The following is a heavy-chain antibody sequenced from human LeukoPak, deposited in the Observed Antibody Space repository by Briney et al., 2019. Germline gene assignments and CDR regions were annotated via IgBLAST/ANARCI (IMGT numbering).Heavy chain of an antibody. CDR2: IIPIFGTA. J-gene: IGHJ3*02. V-gene: IGHV1-69*05. Sequence: SVKVSCKASGGTFSSYAISWVRQAPGQGLEWMGRIIPIFGTANYAQKFQGRVTITTDESTSTAYMELSSLRSEDTAVYYCASQRFVVVPAATNAFDIWGQGTMVTVFS. CDR3: ASQRFVVVPAATNAFDI. D-gene: IGHD2-2*01. CDR1: GGTFSSYA.